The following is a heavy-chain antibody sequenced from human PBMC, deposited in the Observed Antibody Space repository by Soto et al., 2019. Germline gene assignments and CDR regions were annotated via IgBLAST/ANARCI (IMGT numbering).Heavy chain of an antibody. Sequence: PSETLSLTCAVSGGSISSSNWWSWVRQPPGKGLEWIGEIYHSGSTNYNPSLKSRVTISVDKSKNQFSLKLSSVTAADTAVYYCARGRCSSTSCDASYYYYGMDVWGQGTTVTVSS. D-gene: IGHD2-2*01. CDR2: IYHSGST. CDR3: ARGRCSSTSCDASYYYYGMDV. CDR1: GGSISSSNW. V-gene: IGHV4-4*02. J-gene: IGHJ6*02.